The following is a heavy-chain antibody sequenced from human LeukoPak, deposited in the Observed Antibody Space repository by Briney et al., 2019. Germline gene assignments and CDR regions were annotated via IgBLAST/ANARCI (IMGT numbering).Heavy chain of an antibody. CDR3: ARAARQSYYYYYYMDV. D-gene: IGHD6-6*01. V-gene: IGHV4-34*01. CDR1: GGSFSGYY. Sequence: SETPSLTCAVYGGSFSGYYWSWIRQPPGKGLEWIREINHSGSTNYNPSLKSRVTISVDTSKNQFSLKLSSVTAADTAVYYCARAARQSYYYYYYMDVWGKGTTVTVSS. J-gene: IGHJ6*03. CDR2: INHSGST.